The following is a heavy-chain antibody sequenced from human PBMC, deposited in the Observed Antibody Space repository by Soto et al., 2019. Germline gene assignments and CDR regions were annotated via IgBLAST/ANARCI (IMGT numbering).Heavy chain of an antibody. CDR3: ASGNRAFDI. Sequence: EVQLVESGGGLVQPGGALRLSCAAYGFTFIDYYMDWVRQAPGKGLEWVGRTRNKANSYTTEYAASVKGRFTISRDDSQNSLYMQMNSLKTEDTAVYYCASGNRAFDIWGQGTMVTVSS. V-gene: IGHV3-72*01. D-gene: IGHD1-1*01. CDR1: GFTFIDYY. CDR2: TRNKANSYTT. J-gene: IGHJ3*02.